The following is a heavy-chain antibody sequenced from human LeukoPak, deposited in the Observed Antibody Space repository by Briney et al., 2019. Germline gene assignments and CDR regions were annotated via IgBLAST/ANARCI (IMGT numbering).Heavy chain of an antibody. Sequence: ASVNVSCTASGYTFTSYDINWVRQATGQGLEWMGWMNPNSGNTGYAQKFQGRVTMTRNTSVSTAYMELSSLRSEDTAVYYCARGQGYCSKTSCYTPSWFDPWGQGTLVTVSS. J-gene: IGHJ5*02. CDR1: GYTFTSYD. CDR3: ARGQGYCSKTSCYTPSWFDP. D-gene: IGHD2-2*02. CDR2: MNPNSGNT. V-gene: IGHV1-8*01.